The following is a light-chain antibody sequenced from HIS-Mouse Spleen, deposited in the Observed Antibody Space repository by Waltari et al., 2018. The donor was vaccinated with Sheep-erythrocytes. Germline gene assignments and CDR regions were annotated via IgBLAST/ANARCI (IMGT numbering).Light chain of an antibody. V-gene: IGLV2-14*03. CDR2: DVS. Sequence: QSALTQPASVSGSPGQSITISCTGTSSDVGGYNYVSWYQQHPGKAPKLMMYDVSSRPAGVSNRFSSSKSANTASLPMSGLQAEDEADYYCSSYTSSSTLVFGTGTKVTVL. CDR3: SSYTSSSTLV. CDR1: SSDVGGYNY. J-gene: IGLJ1*01.